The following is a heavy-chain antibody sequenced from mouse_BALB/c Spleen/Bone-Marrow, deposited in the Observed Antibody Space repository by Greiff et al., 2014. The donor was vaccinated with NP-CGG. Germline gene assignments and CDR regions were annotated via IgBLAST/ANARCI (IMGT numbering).Heavy chain of an antibody. D-gene: IGHD2-1*01. CDR3: ARGSYGNYVDYFVY. CDR1: GFTFSSYG. CDR2: INSNGGST. Sequence: EVQGVESGGGLVQPGGSLKLSCAASGFTFSSYGMSWVRQTPDKRLELVASINSNGGSTYYPDSVKGRFTISRDNAKNTLSLQMSSLKSEDTAMYYCARGSYGNYVDYFVYWGQGTTLTVSS. J-gene: IGHJ2*01. V-gene: IGHV5-6-3*01.